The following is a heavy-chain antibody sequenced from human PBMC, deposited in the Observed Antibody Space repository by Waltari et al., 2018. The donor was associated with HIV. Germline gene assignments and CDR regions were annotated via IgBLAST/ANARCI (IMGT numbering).Heavy chain of an antibody. D-gene: IGHD3-16*02. V-gene: IGHV4-4*07. J-gene: IGHJ4*02. Sequence: QVQLQESGPGLVKPSETLSLTCTVSGGSISSYYWSWTRQPAGKGLEWSGRIYTSGSTNYNPSLKRLGTRSIDTSKNQFSLNLSSVTAADTAVYYCAGTYYEYVWGSYRPPPFDYWGQGTLVTVSS. CDR2: IYTSGST. CDR3: AGTYYEYVWGSYRPPPFDY. CDR1: GGSISSYY.